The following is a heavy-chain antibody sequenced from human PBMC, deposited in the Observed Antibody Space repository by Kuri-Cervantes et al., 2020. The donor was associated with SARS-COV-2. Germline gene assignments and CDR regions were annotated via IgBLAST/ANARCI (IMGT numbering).Heavy chain of an antibody. D-gene: IGHD5-18*01. CDR2: IYYSGRT. J-gene: IGHJ4*02. CDR1: GGSISSSSYY. CDR3: ARHEGWFPLWLPFDY. V-gene: IGHV4-39*01. Sequence: SETLSLTCTVSGGSISSSSYYWGWIRQPPGKGLEWIGSIYYSGRTYYNPSLKSRVTISVDTSKNQFSLKLSSVTAADTAVYYCARHEGWFPLWLPFDYRGQGTLVTVSS.